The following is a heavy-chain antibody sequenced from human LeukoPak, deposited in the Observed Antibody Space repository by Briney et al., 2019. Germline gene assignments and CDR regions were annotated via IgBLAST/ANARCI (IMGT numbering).Heavy chain of an antibody. CDR1: GFTFSSYS. D-gene: IGHD4-11*01. CDR3: ARILPRQYRPPYYYYMDV. Sequence: GGSLRLSCAASGFTFSSYSMNWVRQAPGKGLERVSYISSSSSTIYYADSVKGRFTISRDNAKNSLYLQMNSLRAEDTAVYYCARILPRQYRPPYYYYMDVWGKGTTVTVSS. J-gene: IGHJ6*03. V-gene: IGHV3-48*01. CDR2: ISSSSSTI.